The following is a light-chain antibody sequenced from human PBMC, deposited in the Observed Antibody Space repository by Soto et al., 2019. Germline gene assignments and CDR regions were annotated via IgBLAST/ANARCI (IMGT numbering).Light chain of an antibody. CDR1: RGIEND. CDR2: AAS. Sequence: AIKMTQSPSSLSASVGDTITITCRASRGIENDLSWYQQKPGKAPNLLIYAASNLQSVVPSRFSGSRSGTEFPLTVSNLQPEDFASYYCLQDHDDSWTFVQGTKV. J-gene: IGKJ1*01. CDR3: LQDHDDSWT. V-gene: IGKV1-6*01.